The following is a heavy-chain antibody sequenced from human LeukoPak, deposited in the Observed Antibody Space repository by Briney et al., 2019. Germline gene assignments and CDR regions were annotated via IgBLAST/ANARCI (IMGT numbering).Heavy chain of an antibody. CDR2: IKPDGSEK. CDR1: GFTFSIYW. Sequence: GSLRLSCAASGFTFSIYWMSWVRQDPGKGLEWVANIKPDGSEKYYVDSVKGRFTISRDNAKNSLYLQMHSLRAEDTALYYCARSYGDYGWGQGTLVTVSS. D-gene: IGHD4-17*01. V-gene: IGHV3-7*04. CDR3: ARSYGDYG. J-gene: IGHJ4*02.